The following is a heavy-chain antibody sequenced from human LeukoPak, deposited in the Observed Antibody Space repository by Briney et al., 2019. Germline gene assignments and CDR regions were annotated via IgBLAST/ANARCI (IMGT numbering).Heavy chain of an antibody. CDR3: AREIPVLAVAAHTWLFDY. CDR2: NSGST. CDR1: GGSISSSSNY. J-gene: IGHJ4*02. Sequence: SETLSLTCTVSGGSISSSSNYWGWIRQPPGKGLEWIGSNSGSTYYNPSLKSRVTISVDTSKNQFSLKLSSVTAADTAVYYCAREIPVLAVAAHTWLFDYWGQGTLVTVSS. V-gene: IGHV4-39*07. D-gene: IGHD6-19*01.